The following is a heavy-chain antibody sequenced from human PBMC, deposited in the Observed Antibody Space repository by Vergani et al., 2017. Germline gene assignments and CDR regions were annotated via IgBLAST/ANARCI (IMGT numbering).Heavy chain of an antibody. J-gene: IGHJ4*02. D-gene: IGHD3-22*01. Sequence: QVQLQESGPGLVKPSQTLSLTCTVSGGSISSGGYYWSWILHHPGKGLEWIWYIYYIGSTYYNPSLNIRVTISVDTSKNQFSLKLSSVTAADTAVYYCARGIRDYYDSSGYYAPSYYFDYWGQGTLVTVSS. V-gene: IGHV4-31*03. CDR1: GGSISSGGYY. CDR2: IYYIGST. CDR3: ARGIRDYYDSSGYYAPSYYFDY.